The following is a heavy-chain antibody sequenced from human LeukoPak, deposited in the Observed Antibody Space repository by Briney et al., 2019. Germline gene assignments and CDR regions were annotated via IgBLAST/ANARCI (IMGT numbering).Heavy chain of an antibody. CDR1: GFTFSSYW. D-gene: IGHD3-16*01. J-gene: IGHJ6*02. CDR2: INSDGTST. V-gene: IGHV3-74*01. Sequence: GGSLRLSCAASGFTFSSYWMHWVRQAPGKGLMWVSRINSDGTSTSYADSVKGRFAISRDNAKNTLYLQMNSLRAEDTAVYYCSLGQAHGMDVWGQGTTVTVSS. CDR3: SLGQAHGMDV.